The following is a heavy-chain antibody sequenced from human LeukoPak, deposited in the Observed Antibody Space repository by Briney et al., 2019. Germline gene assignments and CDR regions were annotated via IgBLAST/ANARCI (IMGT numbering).Heavy chain of an antibody. J-gene: IGHJ4*02. Sequence: GGSLRLSCAASGFTFSDYYMSWIRQPPGKGLEWVSYISSSGSTIYYADSVKGRFTISRDNAKNSLYLQMNSLRAEDTAVYYCARGRSIVVVTAIPLDYWGQGTLVTVSS. CDR2: ISSSGSTI. D-gene: IGHD2-21*02. CDR1: GFTFSDYY. CDR3: ARGRSIVVVTAIPLDY. V-gene: IGHV3-11*01.